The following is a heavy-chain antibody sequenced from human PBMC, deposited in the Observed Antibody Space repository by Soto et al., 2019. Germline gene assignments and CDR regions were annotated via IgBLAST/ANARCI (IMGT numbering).Heavy chain of an antibody. CDR3: ARDRKACSGCYGSGGAD. D-gene: IGHD3-10*01. CDR2: INPNSGGT. Sequence: ASVKVSCKASGYTFTGYYMHWVRQAPGQGLEWMGWINPNSGGTNYAQKFQGRVTMTRDTSISTAYMELSRLRSDDTAVYYCARDRKACSGCYGSGGADWGQGTLVTVSS. J-gene: IGHJ4*02. V-gene: IGHV1-2*02. CDR1: GYTFTGYY.